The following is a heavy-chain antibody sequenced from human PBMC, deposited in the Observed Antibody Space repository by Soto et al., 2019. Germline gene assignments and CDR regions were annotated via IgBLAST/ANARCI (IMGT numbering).Heavy chain of an antibody. CDR3: ARRVARRYAFDM. D-gene: IGHD2-15*01. CDR1: GFTFSSYG. J-gene: IGHJ3*02. CDR2: IWSDGSDK. Sequence: QVQLVESGGGVVQPGRSLRLSCAASGFTFSSYGMHWVRQAPGKGLEWVAVIWSDGSDKYYADSVKGRFTISRDNSKNTLYLQMNSLRADGTAGFYCARRVARRYAFDMWGQGTVVTVSS. V-gene: IGHV3-33*01.